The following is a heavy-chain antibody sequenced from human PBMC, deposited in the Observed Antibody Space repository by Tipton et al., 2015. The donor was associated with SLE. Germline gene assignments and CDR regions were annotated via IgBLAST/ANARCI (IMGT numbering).Heavy chain of an antibody. D-gene: IGHD1/OR15-1a*01. CDR1: GGSITTSNSY. J-gene: IGHJ4*02. Sequence: TLSLTCSVSGGSITTSNSYWGWVRQPPGKGLEWIATIFYNGATQYNPSLKSRVTISIDTSRNPFSLKLNSATAADTAVYYCAREERSVREQVLGDYWGQGTLVTVFS. V-gene: IGHV4-39*02. CDR3: AREERSVREQVLGDY. CDR2: IFYNGAT.